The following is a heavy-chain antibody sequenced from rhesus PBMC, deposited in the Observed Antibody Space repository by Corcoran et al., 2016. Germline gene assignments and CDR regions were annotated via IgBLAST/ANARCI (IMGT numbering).Heavy chain of an antibody. CDR1: GYTFTAYY. CDR3: ATTPIAAAPFDY. Sequence: EVQLVQSGAEVKKPGASVKISCKASGYTFTAYYLHWVRQAPGKGLGGRRHEYPEDGEAAYAHKFQDRGTITRDTSTDTAYMELSSLRSEDTAVYYCATTPIAAAPFDYWGQGVLVTVSS. CDR2: EYPEDGEA. V-gene: IGHV1-111*01. J-gene: IGHJ4*01. D-gene: IGHD6-25*01.